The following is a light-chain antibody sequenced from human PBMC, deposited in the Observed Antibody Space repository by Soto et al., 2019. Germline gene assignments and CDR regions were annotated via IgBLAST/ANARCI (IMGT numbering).Light chain of an antibody. CDR2: DAS. V-gene: IGKV3-11*01. J-gene: IGKJ3*01. Sequence: EIVLTQSPATLSLSPGERATLSCRASQSVSSYLAWYQQKPGQAPRLLIYDASTRATGIPARFSGSGSGTDFTLTISLLEPEYFAVYYWQQRSNWLTFGPGTKVDIK. CDR1: QSVSSY. CDR3: QQRSNWLT.